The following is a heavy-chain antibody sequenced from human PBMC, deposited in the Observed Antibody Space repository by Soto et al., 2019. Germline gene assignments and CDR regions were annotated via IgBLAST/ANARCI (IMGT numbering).Heavy chain of an antibody. V-gene: IGHV3-7*03. D-gene: IGHD6-19*01. CDR1: GFTFSSYW. CDR2: IKQDGSEK. Sequence: PGGSLRLSCAASGFTFSSYWMSWVRQAPGKGLEWVANIKQDGSEKYYVDSVKGRFTISRDNAKNSLYLQMNSLRAEDTAVYYCASFRAVAGYYYYYGMDVWGQGTTVTVSS. CDR3: ASFRAVAGYYYYYGMDV. J-gene: IGHJ6*02.